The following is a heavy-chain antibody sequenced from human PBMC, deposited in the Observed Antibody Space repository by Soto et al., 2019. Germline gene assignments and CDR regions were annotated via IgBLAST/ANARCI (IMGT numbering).Heavy chain of an antibody. CDR1: GGAFSSCA. J-gene: IGHJ6*02. CDR3: ARRGSSSSSRGMDV. CDR2: IIPIFGTA. Sequence: SVQVHWKASGGAFSSCASSWVRQAPGQGLEWLGGIIPIFGTANYAQKFQGRVTITADKSTSTAYMELSSLRSEDTAVYYCARRGSSSSSRGMDVWGQGTTVTVSS. V-gene: IGHV1-69*06. D-gene: IGHD6-6*01.